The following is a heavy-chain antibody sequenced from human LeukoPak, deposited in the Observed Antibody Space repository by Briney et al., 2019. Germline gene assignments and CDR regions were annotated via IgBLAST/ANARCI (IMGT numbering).Heavy chain of an antibody. CDR1: GFTISSYA. V-gene: IGHV3-64*01. CDR3: ARDRKAAVGLFDY. D-gene: IGHD6-13*01. Sequence: GGSLRLSCAASGFTISSYAMHWVRQAPGKGLEYVSAISSNGGSTYYANSVKGRFTISRDNSKNTMYLQMGSLRAEDMAVYYCARDRKAAVGLFDYWGQGTLVTVSS. CDR2: ISSNGGST. J-gene: IGHJ4*02.